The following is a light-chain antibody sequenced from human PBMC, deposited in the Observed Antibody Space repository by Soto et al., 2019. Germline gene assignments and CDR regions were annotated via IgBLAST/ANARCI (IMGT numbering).Light chain of an antibody. CDR1: QSISSD. CDR2: GAS. Sequence: EIVMTQSPATLSVSPGARATLSCRASQSISSDLAWYQQKPGQAPRLLIYGASNRATGVPARFSGSGSGTEFTLTINSLQSEEFAVYYCQQYSAWPPITFGQGTRLEIK. J-gene: IGKJ5*01. CDR3: QQYSAWPPIT. V-gene: IGKV3-15*01.